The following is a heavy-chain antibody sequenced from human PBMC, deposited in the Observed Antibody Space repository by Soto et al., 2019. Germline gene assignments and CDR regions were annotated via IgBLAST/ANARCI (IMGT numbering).Heavy chain of an antibody. D-gene: IGHD6-19*01. V-gene: IGHV4-59*01. CDR2: IYYSGST. CDR3: AREYTSGWAY. CDR1: GGSISSYY. Sequence: SETLSLTCTVSGGSISSYYWSWIRQPPGKGLEWIGYIYYSGSTKYNPSLKSRVTMSVDTSKNQFSLQLNSVTAADTAVYYCAREYTSGWAYWGQGTLVTVS. J-gene: IGHJ4*02.